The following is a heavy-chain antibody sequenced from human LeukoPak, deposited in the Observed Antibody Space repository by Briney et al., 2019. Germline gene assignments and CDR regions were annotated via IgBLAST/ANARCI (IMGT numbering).Heavy chain of an antibody. CDR3: ARDRYGGKETEDYYDSSGYNWFDP. D-gene: IGHD3-22*01. CDR1: GGTFSRYA. V-gene: IGHV1-69*13. Sequence: GASVKVSCKASGGTFSRYAISWVRQAPGQGLEWMGGIIPIFGTANYAQKFQGRVTITADESTSTAYMELSSLRSEDTAVYYCARDRYGGKETEDYYDSSGYNWFDPWGQGTLVTVSS. CDR2: IIPIFGTA. J-gene: IGHJ5*02.